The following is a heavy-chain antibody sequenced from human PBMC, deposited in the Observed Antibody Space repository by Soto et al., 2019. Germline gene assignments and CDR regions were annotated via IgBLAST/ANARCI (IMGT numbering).Heavy chain of an antibody. CDR1: VFTFIRYW. D-gene: IGHD3-22*01. CDR2: INQDVSQK. J-gene: IGHJ4*02. Sequence: PGWSLRLSCASSVFTFIRYWMTWVRQAPGKGLEWVANINQDVSQKLYVDSVRGRFTISRDDAKNSVYLQMNNLRADDTAVYYCAKIGYNDWDFDYWGQGTLVTVSS. CDR3: AKIGYNDWDFDY. V-gene: IGHV3-7*01.